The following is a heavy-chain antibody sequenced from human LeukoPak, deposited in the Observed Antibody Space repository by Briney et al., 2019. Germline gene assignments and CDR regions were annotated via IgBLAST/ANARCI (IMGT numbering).Heavy chain of an antibody. Sequence: SETLSLTCAVYGGSFSGYYWSWIRQPPGKGLEWIGEINHSGSTNYNPSLKSRVTISVDTSKNQFSLKLSSVTAADTAVYHCARVGADWYFDLWGRGTLVTVSS. CDR2: INHSGST. CDR3: ARVGADWYFDL. D-gene: IGHD3-16*01. CDR1: GGSFSGYY. V-gene: IGHV4-34*01. J-gene: IGHJ2*01.